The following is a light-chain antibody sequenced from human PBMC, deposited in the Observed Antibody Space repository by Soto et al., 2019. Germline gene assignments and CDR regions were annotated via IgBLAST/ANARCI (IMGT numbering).Light chain of an antibody. V-gene: IGKV1-5*03. CDR2: KAS. Sequence: DIQMTQSPSTLSASVGDRVTITCRASQSISTWLAWYQQKPGKAPKLLIYKASSLESGVPSRFSGIGSGTEFTLTISSLQPDDFATYYCQQYTTYPLTFGGGTTVEIK. CDR3: QQYTTYPLT. CDR1: QSISTW. J-gene: IGKJ4*01.